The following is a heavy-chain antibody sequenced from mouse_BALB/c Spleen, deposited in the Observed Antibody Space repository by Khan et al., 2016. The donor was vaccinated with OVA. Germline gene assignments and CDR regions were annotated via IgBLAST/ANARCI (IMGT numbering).Heavy chain of an antibody. CDR2: IWGGGGT. CDR3: ARAYYRFDGYYAMDY. V-gene: IGHV2-6-4*01. D-gene: IGHD2-14*01. Sequence: QVQLQQPGPGLVAPSQSLSITCSVSGFSLSRYNIHWVRQPPGKGLEWLGMIWGGGGTDYNSTFKSRLTISKDNSESQVFLKMNSLQTDDTAMYYCARAYYRFDGYYAMDYWGQGTSVTVSS. CDR1: GFSLSRYN. J-gene: IGHJ4*01.